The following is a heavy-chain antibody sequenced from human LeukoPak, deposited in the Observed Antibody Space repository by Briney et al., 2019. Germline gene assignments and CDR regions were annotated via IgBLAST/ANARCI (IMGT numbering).Heavy chain of an antibody. CDR1: GFTFSSYS. CDR2: ISSSSSYI. Sequence: GGSLRLSCAASGFTFSSYSMNWVRQPPGKGLEWVSSISSSSSYIYYADSVKGRFTISRDNAKNSLYLQMNSLRAEDTAVYYCARARRQRGYFDYWGQGTLVTVSS. D-gene: IGHD3-16*01. CDR3: ARARRQRGYFDY. V-gene: IGHV3-21*01. J-gene: IGHJ4*02.